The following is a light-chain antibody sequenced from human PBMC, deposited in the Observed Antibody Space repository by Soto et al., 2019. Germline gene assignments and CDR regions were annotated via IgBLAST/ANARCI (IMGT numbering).Light chain of an antibody. Sequence: IQMTQSPSSLSASVGDSVTVTCRASQSINIYLNWYQQKPGKAPTLLIYGASSLQSGLPSRFTGGGSRTDFTLTSSSLQPEDFATYYCQQSYRSPYTFGQGTKLEIK. CDR2: GAS. J-gene: IGKJ2*01. V-gene: IGKV1-39*01. CDR3: QQSYRSPYT. CDR1: QSINIY.